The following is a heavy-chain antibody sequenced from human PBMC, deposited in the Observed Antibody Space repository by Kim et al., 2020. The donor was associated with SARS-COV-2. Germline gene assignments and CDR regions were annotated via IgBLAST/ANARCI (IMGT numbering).Heavy chain of an antibody. Sequence: GGSLRLSCAASGFTFSSYSMNWVRQAPGKGLEWVSSISSSSSYIYYADSVKGRFTISRDNAKNSLYLQMNSLRAEDTAVYYCARDLGIAAHLYGMDVWGQGTTVTVSS. D-gene: IGHD6-6*01. J-gene: IGHJ6*02. CDR2: ISSSSSYI. V-gene: IGHV3-21*01. CDR1: GFTFSSYS. CDR3: ARDLGIAAHLYGMDV.